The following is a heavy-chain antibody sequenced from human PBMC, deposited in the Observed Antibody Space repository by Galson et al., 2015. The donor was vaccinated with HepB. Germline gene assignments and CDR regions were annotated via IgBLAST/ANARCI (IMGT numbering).Heavy chain of an antibody. D-gene: IGHD3-10*01. CDR2: ISAYNGNT. Sequence: QSGAEVKKPGASVKVSCKASGYTFTSYGISWVRQAPGQGLEWMGWISAYNGNTNYAQKLQGRVTMTTDTSTSTAYMELRSLRSDDTAVYYCARSLYLWFEISYYYYGMDVWGQGTTVTVSS. J-gene: IGHJ6*02. V-gene: IGHV1-18*04. CDR3: ARSLYLWFEISYYYYGMDV. CDR1: GYTFTSYG.